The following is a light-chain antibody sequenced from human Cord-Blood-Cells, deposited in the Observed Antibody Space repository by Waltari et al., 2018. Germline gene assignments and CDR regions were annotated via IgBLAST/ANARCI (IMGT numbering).Light chain of an antibody. CDR1: QSVLYSSNNKNY. Sequence: DIVMTQSPDSLAVSLGERATINCKSSQSVLYSSNNKNYLAWYQQKPGQPPKLLLYWASNREAGVPNHVRGDGSWPDFALPIYGLQAEKVALYYCQLYYGTPINFGQWIRLEI. CDR2: WAS. J-gene: IGKJ5*01. CDR3: QLYYGTPIN. V-gene: IGKV4-1*01.